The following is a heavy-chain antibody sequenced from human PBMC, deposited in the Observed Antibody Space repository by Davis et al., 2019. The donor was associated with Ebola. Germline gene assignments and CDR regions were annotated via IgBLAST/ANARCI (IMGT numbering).Heavy chain of an antibody. CDR1: GFTFSSYG. CDR2: IWYDGSNK. CDR3: ARDIDRYCSSTSCSNGMDV. J-gene: IGHJ6*02. V-gene: IGHV3-33*01. Sequence: PGGSLRLSCAASGFTFSSYGMHWVRQAPGKGLEWVAVIWYDGSNKYYADSVKGRFTISRDNSKNTLYLQMNSLRAEDTAVYYCARDIDRYCSSTSCSNGMDVWGQGTTVTVSS. D-gene: IGHD2-2*01.